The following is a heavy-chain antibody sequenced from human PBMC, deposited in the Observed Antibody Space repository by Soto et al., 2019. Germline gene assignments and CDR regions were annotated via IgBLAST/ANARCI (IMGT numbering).Heavy chain of an antibody. J-gene: IGHJ4*02. Sequence: QVQLVESGGGVVQPGGSLRLSCAASGFIFSGYAMHWVRQAPGKGLEWVAVISYDGKTKYYADSVKGRFTVSRDNSKNTLYVQMNNLSAEDTAMYYCAKETSAYEIDYWGQGTLVTVSS. CDR2: ISYDGKTK. V-gene: IGHV3-30*04. CDR1: GFIFSGYA. D-gene: IGHD5-12*01. CDR3: AKETSAYEIDY.